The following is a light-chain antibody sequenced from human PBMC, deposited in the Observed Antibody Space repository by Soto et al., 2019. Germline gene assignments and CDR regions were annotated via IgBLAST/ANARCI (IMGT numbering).Light chain of an antibody. CDR1: QSVSSN. Sequence: EIVMTQSPATLSVSPGERATLSCRASQSVSSNLAWYQHKPGQAPRLLIYDASARATGIPARFSGSGSGTDFTLTISSLQSEDFAVYYCQQYNTWPPITFGQGTRLEIK. CDR3: QQYNTWPPIT. J-gene: IGKJ5*01. CDR2: DAS. V-gene: IGKV3-15*01.